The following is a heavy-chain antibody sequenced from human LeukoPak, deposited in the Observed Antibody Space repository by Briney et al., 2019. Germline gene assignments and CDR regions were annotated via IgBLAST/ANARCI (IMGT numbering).Heavy chain of an antibody. Sequence: PSETLSLTCTVSGASVSIGGPYWSWIQQPPGKELEFIAYVYYGGSTYYNPSLQSRVTISVDTSKNQFFLKLRSVAAADTAVYYCARGRGYGYGIDYWGQGTLVTVSS. V-gene: IGHV4-61*08. CDR2: VYYGGST. D-gene: IGHD5-18*01. CDR3: ARGRGYGYGIDY. CDR1: GASVSIGGPY. J-gene: IGHJ4*02.